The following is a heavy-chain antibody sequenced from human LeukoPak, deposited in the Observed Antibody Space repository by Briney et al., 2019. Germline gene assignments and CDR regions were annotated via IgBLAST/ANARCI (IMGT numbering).Heavy chain of an antibody. Sequence: ASVKVSCKASGYTFTGYYMHWVRQAPGQGLEWMGWINPNSDDTNYAQKFQGRVTMTRDTSISTVYMELTRLRSDDTAVYYCVRIYRGPDYWGQGTLVTVSS. V-gene: IGHV1-2*02. CDR2: INPNSDDT. D-gene: IGHD3-10*01. CDR1: GYTFTGYY. J-gene: IGHJ4*02. CDR3: VRIYRGPDY.